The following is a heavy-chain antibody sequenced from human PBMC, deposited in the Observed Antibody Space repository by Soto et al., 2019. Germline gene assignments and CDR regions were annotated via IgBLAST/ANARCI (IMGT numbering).Heavy chain of an antibody. J-gene: IGHJ6*02. D-gene: IGHD5-18*01. V-gene: IGHV3-30*18. CDR3: AKGTSGYSYGSMRSNYYGMDV. Sequence: PXVSMTLPCAASGFPFSRHGMHWVRQAPGKGLEGVAVISYDGSNKYYADSVKGRFTISRDNSKNTLYLQMNSLRAEDTAVYYCAKGTSGYSYGSMRSNYYGMDVWGQGTTVTVSS. CDR1: GFPFSRHG. CDR2: ISYDGSNK.